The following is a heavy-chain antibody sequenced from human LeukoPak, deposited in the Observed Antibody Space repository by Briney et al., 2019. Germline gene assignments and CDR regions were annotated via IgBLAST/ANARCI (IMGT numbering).Heavy chain of an antibody. CDR3: AIEGISTSGGWFDP. CDR2: IIPAFGRT. CDR1: GGTFISSA. V-gene: IGHV1-69*13. Sequence: SVKVSCKASGGTFISSAISWVRQAPGQGLEWMGGIIPAFGRTNTAQKFKGRVTITADESTKTAYMDLSNLTSDDTAVYYCAIEGISTSGGWFDPWGQGTLVIVSS. J-gene: IGHJ5*02. D-gene: IGHD2-2*01.